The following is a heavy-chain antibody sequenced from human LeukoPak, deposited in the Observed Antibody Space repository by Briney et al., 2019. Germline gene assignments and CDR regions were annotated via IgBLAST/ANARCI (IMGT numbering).Heavy chain of an antibody. CDR3: ARDRSLGIIDY. Sequence: SETLSLTCIVSGDSISSYYWSWIRQPPGKGLEWIGYIYYSGSTNYNPSPKSRVTISVDASKNHFSLKLSSVTAADTAVYYCARDRSLGIIDYWGQGTLVTVSS. J-gene: IGHJ4*02. CDR1: GDSISSYY. D-gene: IGHD3-16*01. V-gene: IGHV4-59*01. CDR2: IYYSGST.